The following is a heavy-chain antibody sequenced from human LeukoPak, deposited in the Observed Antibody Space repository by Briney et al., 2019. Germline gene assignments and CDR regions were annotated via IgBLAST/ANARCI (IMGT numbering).Heavy chain of an antibody. CDR1: GDSISSNNW. D-gene: IGHD3-22*01. CDR3: ARAPNQPSSGYYAFDY. CDR2: IYHSGTT. J-gene: IGHJ4*02. Sequence: SETLSPTCAVSGDSISSNNWWTWVRQPPGKGLEWIAEIYHSGTTNYNPSLKSPVTMSVDKSNNQFSLKLTSVTAADTAVYFCARAPNQPSSGYYAFDYWGQGALVTVSS. V-gene: IGHV4-4*02.